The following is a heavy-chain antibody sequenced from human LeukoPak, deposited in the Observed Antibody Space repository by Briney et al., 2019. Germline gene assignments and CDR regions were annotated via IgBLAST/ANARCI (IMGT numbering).Heavy chain of an antibody. Sequence: ASVKVSCKASGYTFASYDINWVRQAAGQGLEWMAWMNPSSGNTGYSRKFQGRVTMTWNTSLSSAYMELSSLKSEDTAIYYCARAPRTANYFDSWGQGTLVSVSS. CDR2: MNPSSGNT. D-gene: IGHD4-17*01. J-gene: IGHJ4*02. CDR1: GYTFASYD. CDR3: ARAPRTANYFDS. V-gene: IGHV1-8*01.